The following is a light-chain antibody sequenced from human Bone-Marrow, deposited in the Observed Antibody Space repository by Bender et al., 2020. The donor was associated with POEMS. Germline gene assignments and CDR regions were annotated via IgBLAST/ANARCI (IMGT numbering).Light chain of an antibody. Sequence: SYELTQPPSVSVSPGQTARITCSGDALAKEYACWYQKRPGQAPVLLIYKDSGRPSGIPERFSGSSSGSTVTLTISGVQAEDEAEYYCQSADSSRSHVVFGGGTKLTVV. CDR2: KDS. J-gene: IGLJ2*01. CDR1: ALAKEY. V-gene: IGLV3-25*03. CDR3: QSADSSRSHVV.